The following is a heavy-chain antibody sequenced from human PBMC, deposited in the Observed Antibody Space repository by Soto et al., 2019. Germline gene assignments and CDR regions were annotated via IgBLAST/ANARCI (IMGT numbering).Heavy chain of an antibody. D-gene: IGHD6-6*01. Sequence: PSQTLSLTCAISGDSVSSYSAAWNWIRQSPSGGLEWLGRTYYRSRFFSDYAESVKSRIIINPDTSKNQFSLQLKSVTPEDTAVYSCARDRYSSSGWFDPWGQGTPVTVSS. CDR1: GDSVSSYSAA. J-gene: IGHJ5*02. V-gene: IGHV6-1*01. CDR3: ARDRYSSSGWFDP. CDR2: TYYRSRFFS.